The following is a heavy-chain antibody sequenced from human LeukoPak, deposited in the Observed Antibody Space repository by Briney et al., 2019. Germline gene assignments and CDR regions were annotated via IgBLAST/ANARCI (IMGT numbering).Heavy chain of an antibody. Sequence: SETLSLTCAVYGGSFSGYYWSWIRQPPGKGLEWIGEINHSGSTNYNPSLKSRVTISVDTSKNQFSLKLSSVTAADTAVYYCARESEGVYCSSTSCYAWFDPWGQGTLVTVSS. CDR2: INHSGST. CDR3: ARESEGVYCSSTSCYAWFDP. V-gene: IGHV4-34*01. CDR1: GGSFSGYY. D-gene: IGHD2-2*01. J-gene: IGHJ5*02.